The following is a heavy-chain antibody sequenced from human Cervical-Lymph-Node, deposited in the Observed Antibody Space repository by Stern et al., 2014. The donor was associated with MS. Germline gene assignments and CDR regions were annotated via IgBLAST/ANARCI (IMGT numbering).Heavy chain of an antibody. CDR2: ILPMFGTA. V-gene: IGHV1-69*01. CDR3: ARDSLVGATEEPYAMDV. CDR1: GGNFRNYA. Sequence: QVQLVPSGAEVKKPGSSVKVSCKASGGNFRNYAISWVRQAPGQGLEWMGGILPMFGTATYAQKFQGREPLTADASTSTAYMAFGSLRAEDTAMYYCARDSLVGATEEPYAMDVWGQGTTVTVSS. D-gene: IGHD1-26*01. J-gene: IGHJ6*02.